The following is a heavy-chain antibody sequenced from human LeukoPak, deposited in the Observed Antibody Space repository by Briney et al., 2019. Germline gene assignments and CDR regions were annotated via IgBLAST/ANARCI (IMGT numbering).Heavy chain of an antibody. V-gene: IGHV3-23*01. CDR3: AKTTVPYFCQGLYYYYGMDV. CDR2: ISGSGGST. Sequence: LPGGSLRLSCAASGFTFSSYVMSWVRQAPGKGLEWLSAISGSGGSTYYADSVKGRFTISRDNSKNTLYLQMNSLRAEDTAVYYCAKTTVPYFCQGLYYYYGMDVWGQGTTVTVSS. D-gene: IGHD4-17*01. CDR1: GFTFSSYV. J-gene: IGHJ6*02.